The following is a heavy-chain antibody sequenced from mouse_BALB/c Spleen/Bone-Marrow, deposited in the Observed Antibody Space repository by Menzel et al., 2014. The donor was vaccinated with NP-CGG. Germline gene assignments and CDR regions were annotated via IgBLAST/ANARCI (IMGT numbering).Heavy chain of an antibody. CDR2: IAPGCGST. Sequence: ELVKPGASVKLSCKASGYTFTSYWINWIKQRPGQGLEWIGRIAPGCGSTYYNEMFKGKAILTVDTSSSTAYIQLSSLSSEYAAVYFCAYYRYDVNYWGQGTTLTVSS. CDR3: AYYRYDVNY. V-gene: IGHV1S41*01. CDR1: GYTFTSYW. D-gene: IGHD2-14*01. J-gene: IGHJ2*01.